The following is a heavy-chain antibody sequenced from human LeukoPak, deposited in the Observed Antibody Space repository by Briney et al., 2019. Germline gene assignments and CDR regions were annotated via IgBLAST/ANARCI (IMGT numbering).Heavy chain of an antibody. CDR3: ARWGVKVSFDY. D-gene: IGHD3-16*01. J-gene: IGHJ4*02. V-gene: IGHV5-10-1*01. Sequence: GESLRISCKGSGYSFTSYWISWVRQMPGKGLEWMGRIDPSDSFNNYRPSLQGHVTISVDKSISTAYLQWSSLKASDTAMYYCARWGVKVSFDYWGQGTLVTVSS. CDR2: IDPSDSFN. CDR1: GYSFTSYW.